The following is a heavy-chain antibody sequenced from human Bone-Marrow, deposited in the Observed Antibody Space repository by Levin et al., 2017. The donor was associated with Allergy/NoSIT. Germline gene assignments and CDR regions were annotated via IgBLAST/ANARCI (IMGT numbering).Heavy chain of an antibody. V-gene: IGHV1-24*01. Sequence: GESLKISCKVSGYTLSELSMNWVRQAPGKRLEWMGGFDPEDGETIYAQKFQGRVTMTEDTSTDTVYMELSSLTSDDTAVYYCATGLDYGDYDWYFDLWGRGTLVTVSS. J-gene: IGHJ2*01. D-gene: IGHD4-17*01. CDR3: ATGLDYGDYDWYFDL. CDR1: GYTLSELS. CDR2: FDPEDGET.